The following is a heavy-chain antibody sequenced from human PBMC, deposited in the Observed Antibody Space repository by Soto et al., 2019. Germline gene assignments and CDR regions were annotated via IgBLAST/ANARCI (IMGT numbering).Heavy chain of an antibody. CDR2: INPSGGST. Sequence: GASVKVSCKASGGTFSSYAISWVRQAPGQGLEWMGIINPSGGSTSYAQKFQGRVTMTRDTSTSTVYMELSSLRSEDTAVYYCARDLRSWSFDPWGQGTLVTVSS. V-gene: IGHV1-46*01. D-gene: IGHD3-3*01. CDR1: GGTFSSYA. J-gene: IGHJ5*02. CDR3: ARDLRSWSFDP.